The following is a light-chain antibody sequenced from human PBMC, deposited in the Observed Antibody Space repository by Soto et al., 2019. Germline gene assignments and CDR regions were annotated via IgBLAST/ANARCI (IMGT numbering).Light chain of an antibody. CDR3: QQYGSSPFT. Sequence: EIVLTQSPGTLSLSPGERATLSCRASQSVSSINLAWYQQKPGQAPRLLIYGASSRATGIPDRFSGSGSETDFTLTISRLEPEDFAVYYCQQYGSSPFTFGPGTKVHIK. CDR2: GAS. V-gene: IGKV3-20*01. J-gene: IGKJ3*01. CDR1: QSVSSIN.